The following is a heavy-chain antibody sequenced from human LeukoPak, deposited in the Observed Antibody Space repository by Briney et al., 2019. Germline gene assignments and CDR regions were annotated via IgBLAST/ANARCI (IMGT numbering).Heavy chain of an antibody. Sequence: ASVTVSFKASVYTFTSYYMHWVRQAPGQGLEWMGIINPSGGSTSYAQKFQGRVTMTRDTSTSTVYMELSSLRSEDTAVYYCARNERKGPGIAAAGTLDYWGQGTLVTVSS. CDR3: ARNERKGPGIAAAGTLDY. J-gene: IGHJ4*02. CDR1: VYTFTSYY. CDR2: INPSGGST. V-gene: IGHV1-46*01. D-gene: IGHD6-13*01.